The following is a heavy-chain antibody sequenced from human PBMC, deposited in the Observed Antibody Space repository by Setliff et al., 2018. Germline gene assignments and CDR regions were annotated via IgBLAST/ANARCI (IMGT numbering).Heavy chain of an antibody. CDR3: GRASRFGTIVYRGDYYMDV. Sequence: ASVKVSCKGSGYTFSTYAIIWMRQAPGLGLEWMGWINTNTGNPSYAQGFTGRFVFSLDTSVSTAYLQINSLEAEDSAVYYCGRASRFGTIVYRGDYYMDVWGKGTTVTVSS. D-gene: IGHD3-10*01. CDR2: INTNTGNP. CDR1: GYTFSTYA. V-gene: IGHV7-4-1*02. J-gene: IGHJ6*03.